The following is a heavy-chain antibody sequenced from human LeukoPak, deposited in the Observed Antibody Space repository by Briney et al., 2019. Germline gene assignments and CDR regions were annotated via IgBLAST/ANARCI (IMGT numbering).Heavy chain of an antibody. CDR3: ARAESMALYFLY. CDR2: VSTYNGDT. Sequence: ASVRVSCKASGYTFTDFGFIWVRQAPGQGLEWMGWVSTYNGDTDYAKKFQDRVTMTTESSTQTTFMELRNLRSDDTAVYYCARAESMALYFLYWGQGTLVSVSS. D-gene: IGHD1-14*01. V-gene: IGHV1-18*01. CDR1: GYTFTDFG. J-gene: IGHJ1*01.